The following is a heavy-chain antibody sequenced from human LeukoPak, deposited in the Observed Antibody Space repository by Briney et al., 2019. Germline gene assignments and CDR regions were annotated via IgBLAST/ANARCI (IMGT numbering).Heavy chain of an antibody. CDR1: GFTFSSYG. V-gene: IGHV3-30*18. CDR2: ISYDGSNK. Sequence: GGSLRLSCAASGFTFSSYGMNWVRQAPGKGLEWVAVISYDGSNKYYADSVKGRFTISRDNSKNTLYLQMNSLRAEDTAVYYCAKGQYCSSTSCYDPPCDYWGQGTPVTVSS. CDR3: AKGQYCSSTSCYDPPCDY. J-gene: IGHJ4*02. D-gene: IGHD2-2*01.